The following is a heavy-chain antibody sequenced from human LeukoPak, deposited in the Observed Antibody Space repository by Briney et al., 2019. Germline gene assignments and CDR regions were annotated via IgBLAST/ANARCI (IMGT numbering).Heavy chain of an antibody. CDR2: IYYSGST. D-gene: IGHD3-10*01. Sequence: PSETLSLTCTVSGGSISSSSYYWGWIRQPPGKGLEWIGSIYYSGSTYYNPSLKSRVTISVDTSKNQFSLKLSSVTAADTAVYYCARVNHRDRGIDYWGRGTLVTVSS. V-gene: IGHV4-39*01. J-gene: IGHJ4*02. CDR1: GGSISSSSYY. CDR3: ARVNHRDRGIDY.